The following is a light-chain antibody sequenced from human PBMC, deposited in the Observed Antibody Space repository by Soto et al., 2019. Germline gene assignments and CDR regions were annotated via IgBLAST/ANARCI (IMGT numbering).Light chain of an antibody. CDR3: QQYINWPRT. J-gene: IGKJ1*01. V-gene: IGKV3-15*01. CDR2: AAS. CDR1: HDVTTY. Sequence: EMVMTKSPATLSVSPGERATLSCRASHDVTTYLAWYQQKSGQAPRLLIYAASTSATGIPARFSGSGSGTEFSLTISSLQSEDFAVYYCQQYINWPRTFGQGTKVHIK.